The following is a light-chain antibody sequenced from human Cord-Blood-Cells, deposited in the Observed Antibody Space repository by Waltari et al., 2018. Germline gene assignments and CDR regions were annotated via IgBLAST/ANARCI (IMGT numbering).Light chain of an antibody. CDR1: RSVSLN. V-gene: IGKV3-15*01. Sequence: EIVMTQSPATLSVSPGERATLSCRDSRSVSLNLTWYQHKPGQAPRLLIYGASTRAIGIPSRVSGSWSGTEFTLTISSLQSEDFAVYYCQQYNNWPFTFGPGTKVDIK. CDR2: GAS. J-gene: IGKJ3*01. CDR3: QQYNNWPFT.